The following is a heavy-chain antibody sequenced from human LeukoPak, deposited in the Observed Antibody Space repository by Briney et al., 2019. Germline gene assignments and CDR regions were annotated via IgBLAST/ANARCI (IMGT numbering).Heavy chain of an antibody. Sequence: GGSLRLSCAASGFTVSSNYMSWVRQAPGKGLEWVSVIYSGGSTYYADSVKGRFTISRDNSKNTLYLQMNSLRAEDTAVYYCAKDMQIAVAPFDYWGQGTLVTVSS. CDR2: IYSGGST. CDR1: GFTVSSNY. J-gene: IGHJ4*02. V-gene: IGHV3-53*01. CDR3: AKDMQIAVAPFDY. D-gene: IGHD6-19*01.